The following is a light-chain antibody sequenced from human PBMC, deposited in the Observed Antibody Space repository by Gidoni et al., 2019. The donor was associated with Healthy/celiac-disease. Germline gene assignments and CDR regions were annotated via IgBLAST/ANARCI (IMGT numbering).Light chain of an antibody. CDR2: AAS. V-gene: IGKV1-39*01. CDR3: QQSYSTPWT. CDR1: QSISSY. J-gene: IGKJ1*01. Sequence: DIQMTQSPSSLSASVGDRVTITCRASQSISSYLNWYQQKPGKAPKLLIYAASSLQSGDPSRFSGSGSGTDFTLTISSLQPEDFATYYLQQSYSTPWTVGQGTKVEIK.